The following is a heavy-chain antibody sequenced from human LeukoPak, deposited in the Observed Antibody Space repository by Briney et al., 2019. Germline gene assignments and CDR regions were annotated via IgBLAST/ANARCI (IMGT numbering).Heavy chain of an antibody. V-gene: IGHV4-34*01. Sequence: SETLSLTCAVYGGSFSGYYWSWIRQPPGKGLEWIGEINHSGSTNYNPSLKSRVTISVDTSKNQFSLKLSSVTAADTAVYYRASGAADYYDSSGYARDYFDYWDQGTLVTVSS. D-gene: IGHD3-22*01. CDR3: ASGAADYYDSSGYARDYFDY. CDR1: GGSFSGYY. J-gene: IGHJ4*02. CDR2: INHSGST.